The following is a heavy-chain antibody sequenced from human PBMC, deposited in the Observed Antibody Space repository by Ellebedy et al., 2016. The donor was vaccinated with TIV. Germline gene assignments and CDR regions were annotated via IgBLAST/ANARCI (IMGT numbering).Heavy chain of an antibody. CDR1: GYSISSGYY. J-gene: IGHJ6*03. Sequence: SETLSLTCTVSGYSISSGYYWGWIRQPPGKGLEWIGSIYHSGSTYYNPSLKSRVTISVDTSKNQFSLKLSSVTAADTAVYYCARITMGENYDILTGYEDELTGYYYYYYMDVWGKGTTVTVSS. CDR2: IYHSGST. V-gene: IGHV4-38-2*02. D-gene: IGHD3-9*01. CDR3: ARITMGENYDILTGYEDELTGYYYYYYMDV.